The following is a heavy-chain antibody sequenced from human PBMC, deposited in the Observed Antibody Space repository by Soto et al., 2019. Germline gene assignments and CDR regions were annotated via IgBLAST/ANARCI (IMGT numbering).Heavy chain of an antibody. CDR2: IYYSGST. Sequence: PSETLSLTCTVSGGSISSYYWSWIRQPPGKGLEWIGYIYYSGSTNYNPSLKSRVTISVDTSKNQLSLKLSSVTAADTAAYYCARRYGYYFDYWGQGTLVTSPQ. CDR1: GGSISSYY. V-gene: IGHV4-59*08. D-gene: IGHD4-17*01. J-gene: IGHJ4*02. CDR3: ARRYGYYFDY.